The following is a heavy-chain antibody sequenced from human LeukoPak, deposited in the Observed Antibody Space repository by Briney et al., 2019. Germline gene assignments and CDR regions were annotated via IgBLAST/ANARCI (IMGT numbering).Heavy chain of an antibody. J-gene: IGHJ4*02. V-gene: IGHV5-51*01. CDR2: IYPGDSDT. D-gene: IGHD6-19*01. Sequence: GESLKISCKGSGYSFTSYWIGWVRQMPGKGLEWMGIIYPGDSDTRYSPSFQGQVTIPADKSISTAYLQWSSLKASDTAMYYCASVYSSGWYYFDYWGQGTLVTVSS. CDR3: ASVYSSGWYYFDY. CDR1: GYSFTSYW.